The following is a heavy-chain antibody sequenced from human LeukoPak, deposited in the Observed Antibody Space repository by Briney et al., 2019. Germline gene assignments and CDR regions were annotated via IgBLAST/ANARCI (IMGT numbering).Heavy chain of an antibody. Sequence: GGSLRLSCAASGFPFSSYGMHWVREAPGKGLEGVAVISYDGSNKYYADSVKGRFTISRDNSKNTLYLQMNSLRAEDTAVYYCAKGSVVVTAPFDYWGQGTLVTVSS. CDR3: AKGSVVVTAPFDY. CDR2: ISYDGSNK. V-gene: IGHV3-30*18. D-gene: IGHD2-21*02. CDR1: GFPFSSYG. J-gene: IGHJ4*02.